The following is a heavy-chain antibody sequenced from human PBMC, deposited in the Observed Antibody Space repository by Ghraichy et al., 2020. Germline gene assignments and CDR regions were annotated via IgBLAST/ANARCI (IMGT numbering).Heavy chain of an antibody. D-gene: IGHD6-13*01. CDR3: ARRVAAPIQYYFDY. Sequence: SETLSLTCTVSGGSISTYYWTWIRQPPGKGLEWIGYIYTSGSTKYNPSLKSRVTISLDTSKNQFSLKLSSVTAADTAVYYCARRVAAPIQYYFDYWGQGALVTVSS. CDR1: GGSISTYY. CDR2: IYTSGST. J-gene: IGHJ4*02. V-gene: IGHV4-4*09.